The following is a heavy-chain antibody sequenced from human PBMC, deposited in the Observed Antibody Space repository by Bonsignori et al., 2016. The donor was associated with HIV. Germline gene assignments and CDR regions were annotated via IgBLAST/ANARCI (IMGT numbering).Heavy chain of an antibody. D-gene: IGHD3-16*01. V-gene: IGHV3-48*01. CDR1: GFTFSTYS. J-gene: IGHJ4*02. CDR3: ASGGGTFLLEFHY. Sequence: EVQLVESGGGLVQPGVSLRLSCAASGFTFSTYSMSWVRQAPGKGLEWVSYISDSSTTTYYADSVKGRFTISRDNAKKSLFLQMNSLRVEDTAVYFCASGGGTFLLEFHYWGQGS. CDR2: ISDSSTTT.